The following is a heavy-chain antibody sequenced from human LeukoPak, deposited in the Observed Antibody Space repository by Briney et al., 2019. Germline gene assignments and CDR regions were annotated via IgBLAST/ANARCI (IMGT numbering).Heavy chain of an antibody. D-gene: IGHD5/OR15-5a*01. CDR1: GGSLSSYY. V-gene: IGHV4-59*01. Sequence: PSETLSLPCTGSGGSLSSYYWSWIRQPPGKGLGGIGYIYYSGSTNYNPSLKSRVTISVDTSKNQFSLKLSSVAAADTAVYYCAGSAEHEVYDDYWGQGTLVTVSS. J-gene: IGHJ4*02. CDR3: AGSAEHEVYDDY. CDR2: IYYSGST.